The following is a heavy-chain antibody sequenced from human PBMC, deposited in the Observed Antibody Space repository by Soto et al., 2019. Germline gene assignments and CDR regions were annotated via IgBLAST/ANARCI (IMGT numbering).Heavy chain of an antibody. CDR2: IYYSGYT. J-gene: IGHJ6*02. Sequence: PSETLSLTCTVSGGSIRSSRYYWGWIRQPPGKGLEWIGSIYYSGYTYYNPSLKSRVTISVDTSKNQFSLKLSSVTAADTAVYYCARHNGPLYVGYYYDMDVWGQGTTVTVSS. D-gene: IGHD3-16*01. V-gene: IGHV4-39*01. CDR1: GGSIRSSRYY. CDR3: ARHNGPLYVGYYYDMDV.